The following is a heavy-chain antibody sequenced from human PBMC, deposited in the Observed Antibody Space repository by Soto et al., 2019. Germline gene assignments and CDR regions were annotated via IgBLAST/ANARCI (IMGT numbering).Heavy chain of an antibody. J-gene: IGHJ4*02. CDR2: IIPIFGTA. CDR3: ATNYGSGSYYLDY. D-gene: IGHD3-10*01. CDR1: GGTFSSYA. Sequence: SVKVSCKASGGTFSSYATSWVRQAPGQGLEWMGGIIPIFGTANYAQKFQGRVTITADKSTSTAYMELSSLRSEDTAVYYCATNYGSGSYYLDYWGQGTLVTVSS. V-gene: IGHV1-69*06.